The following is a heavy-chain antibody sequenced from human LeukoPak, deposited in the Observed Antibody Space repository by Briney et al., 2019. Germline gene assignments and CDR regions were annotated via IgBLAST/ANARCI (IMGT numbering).Heavy chain of an antibody. CDR1: GGSIRSGGYY. V-gene: IGHV4-31*03. CDR2: IYYSGST. CDR3: ARGRIVETIRDAFDI. Sequence: SETLSLTCTVSGGSIRSGGYYWSWIRQHPGKGLEWIGYIYYSGSTYYNPSLKSRVTISVDTSKNQFSLRLSSVTAADTAVYYCARGRIVETIRDAFDIWGRGTMVTVSS. D-gene: IGHD1-26*01. J-gene: IGHJ3*02.